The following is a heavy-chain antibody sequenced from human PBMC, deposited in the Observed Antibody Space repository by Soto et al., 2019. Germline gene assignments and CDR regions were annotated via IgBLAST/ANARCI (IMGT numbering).Heavy chain of an antibody. V-gene: IGHV3-48*03. D-gene: IGHD6-19*01. CDR1: GFTFSSYE. J-gene: IGHJ6*02. CDR2: ISSSGSTI. CDR3: ARDGIAVAGSKYYYYYYGMGV. Sequence: GGSLRLSCAASGFTFSSYEMNWVRQAPGKGLEWVSYISSSGSTIYYADSVKGRFTISRDNAKNSLYLQMNSLRAEDTAVYYCARDGIAVAGSKYYYYYYGMGVWGQGTTVTVSS.